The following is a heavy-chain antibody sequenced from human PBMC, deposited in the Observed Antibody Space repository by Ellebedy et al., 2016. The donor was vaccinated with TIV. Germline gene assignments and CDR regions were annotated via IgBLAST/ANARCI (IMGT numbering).Heavy chain of an antibody. J-gene: IGHJ4*02. CDR2: ISSRSSYT. D-gene: IGHD3-3*01. V-gene: IGHV3-21*01. CDR3: SRERDGVITYFDY. Sequence: GESLKISXAASGFTFSTYSMNWVRQSPGRGLEWVSSISSRSSYTYYADSVKGRFTISRDNPKNSLYLQMNSLRAEDTAVYYCSRERDGVITYFDYWGQGTLVTVSS. CDR1: GFTFSTYS.